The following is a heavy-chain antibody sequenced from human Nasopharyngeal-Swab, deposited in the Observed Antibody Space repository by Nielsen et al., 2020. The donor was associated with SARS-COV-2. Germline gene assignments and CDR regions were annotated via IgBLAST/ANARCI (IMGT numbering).Heavy chain of an antibody. V-gene: IGHV3-23*01. D-gene: IGHD5-12*01. CDR3: AKDPLYSGYDLRYYFDY. CDR1: GFTFSSYA. Sequence: ETLSLTCAASGFTFSSYAMSWVRQAPGKGLEWVSAISGSGGSTYYADSVKGRFTISRDNSKNTLYLQMNSLRAEDTAVYYCAKDPLYSGYDLRYYFDYWGQGTLVTVSS. CDR2: ISGSGGST. J-gene: IGHJ4*02.